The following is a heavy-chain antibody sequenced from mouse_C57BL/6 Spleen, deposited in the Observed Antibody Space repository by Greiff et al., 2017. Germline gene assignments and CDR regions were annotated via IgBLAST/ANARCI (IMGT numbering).Heavy chain of an antibody. CDR1: GFTFSDYY. D-gene: IGHD1-1*01. CDR2: INYDGSST. J-gene: IGHJ1*03. Sequence: EVQRVESEGGLVQPGSSMKLSCTASGFTFSDYYMAWVRQVPEKGLEWVANINYDGSSTYYLDSLKSRFIISRDNAKNILYLQMSSLKSEDTATYYCATLYCGRHWYFDVWGTGTTVTVSS. V-gene: IGHV5-16*01. CDR3: ATLYCGRHWYFDV.